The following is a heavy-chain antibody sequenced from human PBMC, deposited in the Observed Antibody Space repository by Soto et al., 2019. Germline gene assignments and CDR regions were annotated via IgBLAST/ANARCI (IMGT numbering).Heavy chain of an antibody. CDR2: IYYSGST. J-gene: IGHJ4*02. Sequence: QVQLQESGPGLVKPSQTLSLTCTVSGGSISSGGYYWSWIRQHPGKGLEWIGYIYYSGSTYYNPSLKSRVTISVDTSKNQFSLKLSSVTAADTAVYYCARATVVSPYSSSWLEGFDYWGQGTLVTVSS. CDR3: ARATVVSPYSSSWLEGFDY. CDR1: GGSISSGGYY. V-gene: IGHV4-31*03. D-gene: IGHD6-13*01.